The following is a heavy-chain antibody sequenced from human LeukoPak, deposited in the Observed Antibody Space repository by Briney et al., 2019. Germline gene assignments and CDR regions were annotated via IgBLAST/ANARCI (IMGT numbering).Heavy chain of an antibody. V-gene: IGHV3-7*01. Sequence: GSLRLSCTDSGFTFSTYRMSWVRQAPGKGLEWVASMNQDGSGRHYSDSVKGRFTISRDNAKNSVSLQMNSLRVEDTALYYCTREDRVGGSLDAWGQGTLVTVSS. CDR1: GFTFSTYR. J-gene: IGHJ5*02. CDR2: MNQDGSGR. D-gene: IGHD1-26*01. CDR3: TREDRVGGSLDA.